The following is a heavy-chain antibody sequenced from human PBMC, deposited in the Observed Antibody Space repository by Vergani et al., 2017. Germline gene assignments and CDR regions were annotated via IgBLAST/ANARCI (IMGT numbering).Heavy chain of an antibody. D-gene: IGHD2-21*02. V-gene: IGHV7-4-1*02. CDR3: VRTRAGAXTGGDCYAGWGDP. Sequence: QVQLVQSGSEVKKPGASVKVSCRASGYTFTNYALNWVRQAPGQGLEWMGWINSNSGNPTYAQGFKGRFVFSLDSSVSTSYLQINSLQPEDTAVYYCVRTRAGAXTGGDCYAGWGDPWGQGSLVTVSS. J-gene: IGHJ5*02. CDR2: INSNSGNP. CDR1: GYTFTNYA.